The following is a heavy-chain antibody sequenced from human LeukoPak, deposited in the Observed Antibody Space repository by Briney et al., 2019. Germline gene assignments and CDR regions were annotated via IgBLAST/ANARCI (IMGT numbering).Heavy chain of an antibody. CDR2: IYYSGST. CDR3: ARAPKQDSSGYLYDY. V-gene: IGHV4-31*03. CDR1: GGSISSGGYY. D-gene: IGHD3-22*01. Sequence: SETLSLTCTVSGGSISSGGYYWSWIRQHPGKGLEWIGYIYYSGSTYYNPSLKSRVTISVDTSKNQFSLKLSSVTAADTAVYYCARAPKQDSSGYLYDYWGQGTLVTVPS. J-gene: IGHJ4*02.